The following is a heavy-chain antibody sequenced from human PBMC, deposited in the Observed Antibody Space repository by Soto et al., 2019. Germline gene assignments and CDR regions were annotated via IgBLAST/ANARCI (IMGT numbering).Heavy chain of an antibody. CDR2: INPNSGGT. V-gene: IGHV1-2*02. D-gene: IGHD1-26*01. CDR3: ARSSGTYSDFDY. Sequence: QVHLVQSGAEVKKSGASVKVSCEASGYSFTAYCVHWVRQAPGQGLEWMGWINPNSGGTNYAQRFQGRVAMTTDTSTNTAYMELNSLKSDDTALCFCARSSGTYSDFDYWGQGTQVTVSS. CDR1: GYSFTAYC. J-gene: IGHJ4*01.